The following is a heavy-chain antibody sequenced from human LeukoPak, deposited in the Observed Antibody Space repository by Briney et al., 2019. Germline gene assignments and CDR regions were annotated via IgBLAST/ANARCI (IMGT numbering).Heavy chain of an antibody. CDR1: GYTFTSYG. V-gene: IGHV1-18*01. CDR2: ISAYNGNT. J-gene: IGHJ4*02. CDR3: ARGGLLNYYDSSGYYIDY. D-gene: IGHD3-22*01. Sequence: GASVKVSCKASGYTFTSYGISWVRQAPGQGLEWMGWISAYNGNTNYAQKLQGRVTMTTDTSTSTAYMELRSLRSDDTAVYYCARGGLLNYYDSSGYYIDYWGQGTLVTVS.